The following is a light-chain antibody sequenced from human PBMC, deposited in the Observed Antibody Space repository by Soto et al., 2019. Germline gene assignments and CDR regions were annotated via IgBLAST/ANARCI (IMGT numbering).Light chain of an antibody. Sequence: DIHMTQSPASLSASVGDRVTITCRASLPISNYLAWYQQKPGKIPNLLIYDASNLEAGVPSRFRGSGSGTDFTFTISRLQPEDIATYYCQQYDHLPTFGQGTRLEF. CDR2: DAS. CDR3: QQYDHLPT. CDR1: LPISNY. V-gene: IGKV1-33*01. J-gene: IGKJ5*01.